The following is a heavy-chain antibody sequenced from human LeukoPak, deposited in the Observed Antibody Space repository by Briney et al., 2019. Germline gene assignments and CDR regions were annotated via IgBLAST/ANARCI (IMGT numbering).Heavy chain of an antibody. CDR2: IRHDGSNK. CDR3: ARGETYYDSSGYYPYY. J-gene: IGHJ4*02. V-gene: IGHV3-30*02. D-gene: IGHD3-22*01. CDR1: GFPFSTYG. Sequence: GGSLKLSCATSGFPFSTYGIHWVRQAPGKGLEWVAFIRHDGSNKYYADSVKGRFTISRDNSKNTLYLQMNSLRAEDTAVYYCARGETYYDSSGYYPYYWGQGTLVTVSS.